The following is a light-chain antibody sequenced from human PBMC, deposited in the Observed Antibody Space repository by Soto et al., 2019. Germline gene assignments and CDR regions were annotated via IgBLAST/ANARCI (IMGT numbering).Light chain of an antibody. CDR3: SSYTNSGTLDVL. CDR1: SSDLGVYNY. CDR2: EVS. V-gene: IGLV2-14*01. Sequence: QSALTQPASVSGSPGQSITISRTGISSDLGVYNYVSWYQQHPGKAPKLMIYEVSNRPSGVSNRFSGSRSGNTASLTISGLQAEDEADYYCSSYTNSGTLDVLFGGGTQLTVL. J-gene: IGLJ2*01.